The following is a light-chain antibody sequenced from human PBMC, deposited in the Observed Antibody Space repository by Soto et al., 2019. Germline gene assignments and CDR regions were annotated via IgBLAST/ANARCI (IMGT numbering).Light chain of an antibody. J-gene: IGKJ1*01. V-gene: IGKV3-11*01. CDR2: DAS. CDR3: QQRSNWPPVWT. CDR1: QSVSSY. Sequence: EIVLTQSPATLSLSPGERATLSCRASQSVSSYLAWYQQKPGQAPRLLIYDASNRATGIPARFSGSGSGTDFTLTISSLEPEDFAVYYCQQRSNWPPVWTFGQGTKVDNK.